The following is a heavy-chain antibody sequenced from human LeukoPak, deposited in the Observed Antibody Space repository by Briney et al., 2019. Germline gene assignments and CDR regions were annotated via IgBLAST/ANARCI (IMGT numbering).Heavy chain of an antibody. V-gene: IGHV3-9*01. D-gene: IGHD6-19*01. Sequence: GGSLRPSCAASGFTFDDYAMHWVRQAPGKGLEWVSGISWNSGSIGYADSVKGRFTISRDNAKNSLYLQMNSLRAEDTALYYCANLGYSSGWDFDYWGQGTLVTVSS. J-gene: IGHJ4*02. CDR2: ISWNSGSI. CDR1: GFTFDDYA. CDR3: ANLGYSSGWDFDY.